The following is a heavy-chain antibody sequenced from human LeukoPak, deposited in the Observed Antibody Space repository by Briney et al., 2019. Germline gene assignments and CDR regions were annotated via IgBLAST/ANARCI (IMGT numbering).Heavy chain of an antibody. CDR1: GFTFSSYA. Sequence: QPGGSLRLSCAASGFTFSSYAMSWVRQAPGKGLEWVSAISGSGGSTYYSASVKGRFTISRDNSKNTLYLQMNSLRAEDTAVYYCAEVGLRGADYGDYPAAFDIWGQGTMVTVSS. V-gene: IGHV3-23*01. CDR3: AEVGLRGADYGDYPAAFDI. CDR2: ISGSGGST. D-gene: IGHD4-17*01. J-gene: IGHJ3*02.